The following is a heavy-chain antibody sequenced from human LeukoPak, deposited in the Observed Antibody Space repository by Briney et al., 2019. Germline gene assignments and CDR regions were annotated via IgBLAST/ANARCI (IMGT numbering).Heavy chain of an antibody. CDR3: ARDLTPTVTTSLDGMDV. CDR2: IYYSGST. V-gene: IGHV4-61*01. Sequence: PSETLSLTCTVSGGSISSSSYYWSWIRQPPGKGLEWIGYIYYSGSTNYNPSLKSRVTISVDTSKNQFSLKLSSVTAADTAVYYCARDLTPTVTTSLDGMDVWGQGTTVTVSS. CDR1: GGSISSSSYY. J-gene: IGHJ6*02. D-gene: IGHD4-17*01.